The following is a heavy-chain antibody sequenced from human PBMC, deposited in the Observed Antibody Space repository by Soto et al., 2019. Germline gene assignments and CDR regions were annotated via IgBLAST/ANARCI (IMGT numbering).Heavy chain of an antibody. J-gene: IGHJ4*02. CDR3: ARDRGSSSPFDY. D-gene: IGHD6-6*01. CDR2: IIPIFGTA. CDR1: GGTFSSYA. V-gene: IGHV1-69*01. Sequence: QVQLVQSGAEVKKPGSSVKVSCKASGGTFSSYAISWVRQAPGQGFEWMGGIIPIFGTANYAQKFQGRVTITAEESTSTAYMELSSLRYEDTAVYYCARDRGSSSPFDYWGQGTLVTVSS.